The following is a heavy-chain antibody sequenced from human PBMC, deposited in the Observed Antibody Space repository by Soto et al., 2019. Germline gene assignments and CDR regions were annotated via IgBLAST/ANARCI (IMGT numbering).Heavy chain of an antibody. D-gene: IGHD1-1*01. Sequence: GGSLRLSCAASGFSFSAYWMHWVRQAPGKGRVWVSRMNSDGSTTNYADSVKGRFTISRDNARNTLYLQMNSLRAEDTAVYYCVRDGYPAWVYGVDVWCQGTTVTVSS. CDR1: GFSFSAYW. J-gene: IGHJ6*02. CDR3: VRDGYPAWVYGVDV. CDR2: MNSDGSTT. V-gene: IGHV3-74*01.